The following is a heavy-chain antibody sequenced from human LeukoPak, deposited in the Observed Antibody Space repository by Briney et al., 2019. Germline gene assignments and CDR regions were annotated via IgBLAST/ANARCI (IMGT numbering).Heavy chain of an antibody. D-gene: IGHD6-19*01. CDR1: GFTFSSFA. CDR3: ARDSIAVACTIDY. CDR2: ISSNGGRT. Sequence: TGGSLRLSCAASGFTFSSFAMQWVRQAPGKGLEYVSAISSNGGRTYYANSVKGRFTISRDNSKNTLYLQVGSQGAEDMAVYYCARDSIAVACTIDYWGQGTLVTVSS. V-gene: IGHV3-64*01. J-gene: IGHJ4*02.